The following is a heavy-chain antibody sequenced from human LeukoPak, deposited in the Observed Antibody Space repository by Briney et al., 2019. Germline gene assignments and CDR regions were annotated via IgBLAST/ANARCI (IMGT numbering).Heavy chain of an antibody. J-gene: IGHJ3*02. V-gene: IGHV1-69*06. CDR3: ARDKSSNDAFDI. CDR2: IIPIFGTA. Sequence: SVKVSCKASGGTFSSYAISWVRQAPGQGLEWMGGIIPIFGTANYAQKFQGRVTITADKSTSTAYMELGSLRSEDTAVYYCARDKSSNDAFDIWGQGTMVTVSS. D-gene: IGHD6-13*01. CDR1: GGTFSSYA.